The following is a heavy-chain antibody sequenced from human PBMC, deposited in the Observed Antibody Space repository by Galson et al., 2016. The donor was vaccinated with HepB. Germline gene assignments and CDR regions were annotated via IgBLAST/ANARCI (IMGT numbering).Heavy chain of an antibody. CDR2: ISDGGSSK. CDR3: ARGGTGRLAYYYYGMDV. D-gene: IGHD1-1*01. V-gene: IGHV3-30*04. CDR1: GFTFRYFS. J-gene: IGHJ6*02. Sequence: SLRLSCAASGFTFRYFSIHWVRQAPGKGLEWVTIISDGGSSKYYADSVKGRFTISRDNSKNTVNLQMNNLRTEDTAVYYCARGGTGRLAYYYYGMDVWGPGTTVTVSS.